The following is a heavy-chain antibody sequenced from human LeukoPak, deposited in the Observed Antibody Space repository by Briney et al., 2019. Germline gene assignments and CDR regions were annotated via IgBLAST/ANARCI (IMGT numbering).Heavy chain of an antibody. D-gene: IGHD3-10*01. CDR2: IIPIFGTA. CDR1: GGTFSSYA. CDR3: ASGYCCGSGSSDC. Sequence: SVKVSCKASGGTFSSYAISWVRQAPGQGLEWMGGIIPIFGTANYAQKFQGRVTITADESTSTAYMELSSLRSEDTAVYYCASGYCCGSGSSDCGGERPLVTVSS. V-gene: IGHV1-69*13. J-gene: IGHJ4*02.